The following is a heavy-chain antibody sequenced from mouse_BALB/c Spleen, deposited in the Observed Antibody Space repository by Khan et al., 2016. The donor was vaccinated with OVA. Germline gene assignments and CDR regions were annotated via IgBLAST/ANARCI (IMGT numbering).Heavy chain of an antibody. CDR1: GFTFSSFG. J-gene: IGHJ2*01. CDR2: ISGDSSTI. Sequence: EVELVESGGGLVQPGGSRKFSCVASGFTFSSFGMHWVRQAPEKGLEWVAYISGDSSTIYYTDTVKGRFTISRANPKNTLFLQMTSLRSEDMAMYYCARSYFYGYYFDQWGQGTTLTVSS. CDR3: ARSYFYGYYFDQ. V-gene: IGHV5-17*02. D-gene: IGHD1-1*01.